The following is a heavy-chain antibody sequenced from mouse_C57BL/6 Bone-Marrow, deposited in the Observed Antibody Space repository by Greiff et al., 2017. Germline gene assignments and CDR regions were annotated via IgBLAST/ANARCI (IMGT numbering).Heavy chain of an antibody. CDR1: GFTFSSYG. J-gene: IGHJ1*03. Sequence: EVMLVESGGDLVKPGGSLKLSCAASGFTFSSYGMSWVRQTPDKRLEWVATISSGGSYTYYPDSVKGRFTISRENAKNTLYLQMSSLKSEDTAMYYCARRGDGRDWYFDVWGTGTTVTVSS. CDR3: ARRGDGRDWYFDV. V-gene: IGHV5-6*02. CDR2: ISSGGSYT.